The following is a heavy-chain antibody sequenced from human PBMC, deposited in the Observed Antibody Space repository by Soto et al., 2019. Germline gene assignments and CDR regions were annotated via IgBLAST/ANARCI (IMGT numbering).Heavy chain of an antibody. CDR3: ARGKRWLVYYSYGMDV. V-gene: IGHV4-31*03. Sequence: PSETLSLTCTVSGGSISSGGYYWSWIRQHPGKGLEWIGYIYYSGSTYYNPSLKSRVTISVDTSKNQFSLKLSSVTAADTAVYYCARGKRWLVYYSYGMDVWGQGXTVTVYS. D-gene: IGHD6-19*01. CDR1: GGSISSGGYY. CDR2: IYYSGST. J-gene: IGHJ6*02.